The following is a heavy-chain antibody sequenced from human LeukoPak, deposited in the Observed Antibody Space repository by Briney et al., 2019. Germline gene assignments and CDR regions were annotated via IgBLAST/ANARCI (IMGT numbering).Heavy chain of an antibody. CDR2: VRTTAEGETT. V-gene: IGHV3-15*01. CDR1: GFNFNDAW. J-gene: IGHJ4*02. Sequence: GGSLRLSCEGSGFNFNDAWVSWIRQAPGKGLEWVGRVRTTAEGETTDYAAPVRGRFIISRDDSKSMVYLQMNRLETEDTAIYYCTAGLGKTDDDSWGQGTLVTVSS. D-gene: IGHD4-11*01. CDR3: TAGLGKTDDDS.